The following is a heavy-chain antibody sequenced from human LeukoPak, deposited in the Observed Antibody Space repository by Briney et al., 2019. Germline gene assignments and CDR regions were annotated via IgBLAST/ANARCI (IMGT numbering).Heavy chain of an antibody. V-gene: IGHV1-46*01. D-gene: IGHD3-10*01. CDR3: ARDRVRGGHVDWFDP. CDR2: INPSGGST. CDR1: GYTFTSYY. J-gene: IGHJ5*02. Sequence: ASVKVSCKASGYTFTSYYMHWVRQAPGQGLEWMRIINPSGGSTSYAQKFQGRVTMTRDMSTSTVYMELSSLRSEDTAVYYCARDRVRGGHVDWFDPWGQGTLVTVSS.